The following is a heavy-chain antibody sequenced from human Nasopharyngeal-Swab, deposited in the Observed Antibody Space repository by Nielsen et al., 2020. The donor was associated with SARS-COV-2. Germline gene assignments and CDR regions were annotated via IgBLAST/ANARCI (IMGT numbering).Heavy chain of an antibody. Sequence: SETLSLTCTVSGGSFSSDNYFWSWIRQRPGKGLEWIGYIHYTGKTYYNPSLESRLTISLDTSRNQFSLMLRSVTAADTAVYYCAREVINQAVSDAFDFWGQGTMVTVSS. CDR2: IHYTGKT. CDR3: AREVINQAVSDAFDF. D-gene: IGHD3-16*02. J-gene: IGHJ3*01. CDR1: GGSFSSDNYF. V-gene: IGHV4-31*03.